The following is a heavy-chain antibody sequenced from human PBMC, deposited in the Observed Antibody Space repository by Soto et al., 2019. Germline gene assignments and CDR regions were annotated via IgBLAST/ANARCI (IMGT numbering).Heavy chain of an antibody. CDR3: AREGLYGSIQDNTFDI. D-gene: IGHD6-19*01. V-gene: IGHV1-8*01. J-gene: IGHJ3*02. CDR2: MNPNSGNT. Sequence: QVQLVQSGAEVKRSGASVRISCKASGYTFNRHDINWVRQATGQGPEWIGWMNPNSGNTGYAQKLQGRVTMNRDASITTAYMDLSSPTSEDTAIYYCAREGLYGSIQDNTFDIWGQGTMVSVSS. CDR1: GYTFNRHD.